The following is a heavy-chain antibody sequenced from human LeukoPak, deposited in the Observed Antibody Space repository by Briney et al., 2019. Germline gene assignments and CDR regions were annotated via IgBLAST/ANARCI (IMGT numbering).Heavy chain of an antibody. J-gene: IGHJ4*02. CDR1: GYTFTGYY. Sequence: GASVTVSCQASGYTFTGYYLHWVRQAPGQGLAWMGWINPNSGGTNYEQKFQGRVTMTRDTSISTAYMELSRLRSDDTAVYYCAGVVGVPAASDYWGQGTLVTVSS. CDR2: INPNSGGT. D-gene: IGHD2-2*01. V-gene: IGHV1-2*02. CDR3: AGVVGVPAASDY.